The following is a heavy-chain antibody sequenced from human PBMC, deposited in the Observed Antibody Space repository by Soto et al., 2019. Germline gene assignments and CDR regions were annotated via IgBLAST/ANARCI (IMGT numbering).Heavy chain of an antibody. CDR1: GFTFSSYT. CDR2: ISYDGSNK. D-gene: IGHD3-16*01. Sequence: QVQLVESGGGVVQPGTSLRLSCAASGFTFSSYTLHWVRQAPGKGLHWVAVISYDGSNKYYADSVRGRFTISRDNSKNTLYVLMNSLRAEDTAVYYGARDGGGWYFDLWGRGTLVTVSS. J-gene: IGHJ2*01. V-gene: IGHV3-30-3*01. CDR3: ARDGGGWYFDL.